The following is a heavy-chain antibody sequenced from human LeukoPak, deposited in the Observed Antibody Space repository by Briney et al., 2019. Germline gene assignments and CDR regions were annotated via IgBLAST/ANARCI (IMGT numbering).Heavy chain of an antibody. CDR1: GFTVSTNY. CDR2: ISSGGTP. Sequence: PGGSLRLSCAASGFTVSTNYMSWVRQAPGKGLEWVSVISSGGTPYYADSVKGRFTISRDSSENTLYLQMHSLRAEDTAVYYCARGRAGYAFDYWGQGTLVTVSS. V-gene: IGHV3-66*02. D-gene: IGHD5-12*01. CDR3: ARGRAGYAFDY. J-gene: IGHJ4*02.